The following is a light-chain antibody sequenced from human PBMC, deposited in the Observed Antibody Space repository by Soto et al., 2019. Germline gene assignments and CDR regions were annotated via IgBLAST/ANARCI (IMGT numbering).Light chain of an antibody. CDR1: QGISSW. CDR3: QQYNSYPLT. J-gene: IGKJ4*01. CDR2: AAS. Sequence: DIQMTQPPSSLSASVGDRVTITCRASQGISSWLAWYQQKPEKAPKSLIYAASILQSGVPSRLNCSGSGTDFTLTIISLQPEDSETYYCQQYNSYPLTFGGWTKGAIK. V-gene: IGKV1D-16*01.